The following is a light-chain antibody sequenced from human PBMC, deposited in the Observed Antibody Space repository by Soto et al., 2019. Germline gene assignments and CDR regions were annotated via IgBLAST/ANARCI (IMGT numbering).Light chain of an antibody. CDR2: LNSDGSH. Sequence: QLVLTQSPSASASLGASVKLTCTLSSGHSSYAIAWHQQRPEKGPRYLMKLNSDGSHSKGDGIPDRFSGSSSGAERYLTISSLQSEDEADYYCQTWGTGIQVFGGGTTLTVL. CDR1: SGHSSYA. CDR3: QTWGTGIQV. V-gene: IGLV4-69*01. J-gene: IGLJ2*01.